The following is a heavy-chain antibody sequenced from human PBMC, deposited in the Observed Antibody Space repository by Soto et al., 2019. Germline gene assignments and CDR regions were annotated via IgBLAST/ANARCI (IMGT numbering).Heavy chain of an antibody. V-gene: IGHV1-46*01. D-gene: IGHD3-10*01. CDR2: INPSGDST. CDR3: ATEEMVRGTLY. Sequence: ASVKVSCKASGYTFTSYYMHWVRQAPGQGLEWMGIINPSGDSTSYAQKFQGRVTMTEDTSTDTAYMELSSLRSEDTAVYYCATEEMVRGTLYWGQGTLVTVSS. J-gene: IGHJ4*02. CDR1: GYTFTSYY.